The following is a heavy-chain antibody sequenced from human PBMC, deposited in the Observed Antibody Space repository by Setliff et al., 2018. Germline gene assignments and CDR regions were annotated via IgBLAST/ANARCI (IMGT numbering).Heavy chain of an antibody. Sequence: SETLSLTCTVSGDSISSRTYYWSWIRQPAGKGLEWIGQIYSNGRTYYNPSLKSRLTISLDTSKNQFSLRLNSMTAADTAVYYCARGITSGGYWGQRFLYLDVWGRGTTVTVSS. D-gene: IGHD3-22*01. V-gene: IGHV4-61*09. J-gene: IGHJ6*03. CDR2: IYSNGRT. CDR1: GDSISSRTYY. CDR3: ARGITSGGYWGQRFLYLDV.